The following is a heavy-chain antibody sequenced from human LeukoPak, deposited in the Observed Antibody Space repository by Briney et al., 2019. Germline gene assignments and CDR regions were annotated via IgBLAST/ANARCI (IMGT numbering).Heavy chain of an antibody. CDR2: IYYSGST. CDR1: GGSISSYY. V-gene: IGHV4-59*01. J-gene: IGHJ6*02. CDR3: ARDLYGMDV. Sequence: SEALSLTCTVSGGSISSYYWSWIRQPPGKGLEWIGYIYYSGSTNYNPSLKSRVTISVDTSKNQFSLKLSSVTAADTAVYYCARDLYGMDVWGQGTTVTVSS.